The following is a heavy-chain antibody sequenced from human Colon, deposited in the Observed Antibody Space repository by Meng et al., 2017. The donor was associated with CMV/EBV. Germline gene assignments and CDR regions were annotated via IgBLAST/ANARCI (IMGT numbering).Heavy chain of an antibody. D-gene: IGHD6-19*01. Sequence: VAGGSICSSRHEWRGLRQSPGKGMKWIGSIAYRGNTYRNPSLMSRVTMSIDTSKNHFSLNLSSVTAADTSIYYCEQPSDNGWYYFDSWGQGTLVTVSS. J-gene: IGHJ4*02. CDR2: IAYRGNT. V-gene: IGHV4-39*02. CDR3: EQPSDNGWYYFDS. CDR1: GGSICSSRHE.